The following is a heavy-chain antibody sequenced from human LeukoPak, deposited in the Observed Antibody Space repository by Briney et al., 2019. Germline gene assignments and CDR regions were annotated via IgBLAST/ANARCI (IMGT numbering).Heavy chain of an antibody. CDR1: GFTVSSNY. CDR2: IYYSGST. V-gene: IGHV4-39*07. D-gene: IGHD5-24*01. CDR3: ARNNLGYNYFDY. Sequence: PGGSLRLSCAASGFTVSSNYMSWVRQAPGKGLEWIGSIYYSGSTYYNPSLKSRVAISVDTSKNQFSLKLSSVTAADTAVYYCARNNLGYNYFDYWGQGTLVTVSS. J-gene: IGHJ4*02.